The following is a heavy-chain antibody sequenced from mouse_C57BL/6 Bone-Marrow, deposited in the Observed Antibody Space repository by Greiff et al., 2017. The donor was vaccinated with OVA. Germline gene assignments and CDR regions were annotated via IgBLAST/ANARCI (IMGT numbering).Heavy chain of an antibody. CDR1: GYTFTSYW. D-gene: IGHD2-5*01. CDR2: IHPNSGST. CDR3: ARVVYSNYGYFDV. V-gene: IGHV1-64*01. J-gene: IGHJ1*03. Sequence: QVQLQQPGAELVKPGASVKLSCKDSGYTFTSYWMHWVKQRPGQGLEWIGMIHPNSGSTNYNEKFKSKATLTVDKSSSTAYMQLSSLTSEDSAVYYCARVVYSNYGYFDVWGTGTTVTVSS.